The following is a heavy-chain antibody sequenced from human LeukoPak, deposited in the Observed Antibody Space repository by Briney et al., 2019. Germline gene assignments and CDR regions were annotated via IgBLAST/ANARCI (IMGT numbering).Heavy chain of an antibody. CDR2: ISGSGGST. CDR3: AKLQGYDFWSGYPNFDY. J-gene: IGHJ4*02. Sequence: PGGSLRLSCAASGFTFSSYAMSWVRQAPGKGLEWVLAISGSGGSTYYADSVKGRFTISRDNSKNTLYLQMNSLRAEDTAVYYCAKLQGYDFWSGYPNFDYWGQGTLVTVSS. CDR1: GFTFSSYA. V-gene: IGHV3-23*01. D-gene: IGHD3-3*01.